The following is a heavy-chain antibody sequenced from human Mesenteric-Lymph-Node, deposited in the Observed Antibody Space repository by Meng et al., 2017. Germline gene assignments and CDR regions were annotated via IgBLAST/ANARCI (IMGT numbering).Heavy chain of an antibody. J-gene: IGHJ4*02. CDR2: INTDGSDA. V-gene: IGHV3-74*01. Sequence: GESLKISCATSGFIFGDYWMHWVRQVPGKGLVWVSNINTDGSDAGYADSVKGRFTISRDNAKSSLDLQMTSLRAEDTAVYYCTRDRAWGRTDYWGQGTLVTVSS. D-gene: IGHD7-27*01. CDR3: TRDRAWGRTDY. CDR1: GFIFGDYW.